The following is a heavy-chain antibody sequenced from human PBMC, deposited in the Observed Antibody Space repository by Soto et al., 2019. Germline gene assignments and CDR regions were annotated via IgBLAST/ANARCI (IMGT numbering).Heavy chain of an antibody. CDR3: ARLVMEYYYDSSGPRGRVATGAFDP. D-gene: IGHD3-22*01. Sequence: QLQLQESGPGLVKPSETLSLTCTVSGGSISSSSYYWGWIRQPPGKGLEWIGSIYYSGSTYYNPSPKSRVTISVYTSKTQSALKLTSVTAADTAVYYCARLVMEYYYDSSGPRGRVATGAFDPWGQGTLVTVSS. V-gene: IGHV4-39*01. CDR2: IYYSGST. J-gene: IGHJ5*02. CDR1: GGSISSSSYY.